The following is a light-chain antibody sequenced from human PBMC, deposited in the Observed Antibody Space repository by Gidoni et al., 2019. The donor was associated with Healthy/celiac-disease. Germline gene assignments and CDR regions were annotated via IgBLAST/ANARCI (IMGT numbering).Light chain of an antibody. CDR3: QKYYSYPRT. CDR1: QGISSY. V-gene: IGKV1-8*01. J-gene: IGKJ1*01. CDR2: AAS. Sequence: AIRMTQSPSSFSASTGDRVTIPCRASQGISSYLAWYQQKPGKAPKLLIYAASTLQSGVPSRFSGSGSGTDFTLTISCLQSEDFATYYCQKYYSYPRTFGQGTKVEIK.